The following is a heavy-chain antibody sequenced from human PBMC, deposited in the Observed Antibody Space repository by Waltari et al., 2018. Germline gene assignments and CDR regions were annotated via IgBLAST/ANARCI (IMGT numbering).Heavy chain of an antibody. D-gene: IGHD6-13*01. V-gene: IGHV4-39*01. CDR1: GGSISSSSYY. CDR2: IYYSGST. Sequence: QLQLQESGPGLVKPSETLSLTCTVSGGSISSSSYYWGWIRPPPVKGLEWTGSIYYSGSTYYNPSLKSRVTISVDTSKNQFSLKLSSVTAADTAVYYCARGGLRSSLSFYNWFDPWGQGTLVTVSS. CDR3: ARGGLRSSLSFYNWFDP. J-gene: IGHJ5*02.